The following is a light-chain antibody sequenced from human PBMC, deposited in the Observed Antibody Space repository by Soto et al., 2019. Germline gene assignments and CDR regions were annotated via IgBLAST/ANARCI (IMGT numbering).Light chain of an antibody. CDR3: CSYAGSSTLL. J-gene: IGLJ2*01. Sequence: QSALTQPASVSGSPGQSITISCTGTTSNVGSYDLVSWYQHHPGKAPKVMIYEVSKRPSGVSHRFSGSKSGNTASLTISELQAEDEADYFCCSYAGSSTLLFGGGTKVTVL. V-gene: IGLV2-23*02. CDR1: TSNVGSYDL. CDR2: EVS.